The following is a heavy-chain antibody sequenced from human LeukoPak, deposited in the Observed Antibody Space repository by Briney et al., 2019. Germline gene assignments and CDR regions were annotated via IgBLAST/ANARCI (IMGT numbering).Heavy chain of an antibody. D-gene: IGHD3-22*01. V-gene: IGHV5-51*01. J-gene: IGHJ4*02. CDR2: IYPGDSDT. Sequence: GESLKISCKGSGYSFTSYWIGWVRQMPGKGLEWMGIIYPGDSDTRYSPSFQGQVTISADKSISTACLQWSSLKASDTAMYYCARHPHDSSGYYDYWGQGTLVTVSS. CDR1: GYSFTSYW. CDR3: ARHPHDSSGYYDY.